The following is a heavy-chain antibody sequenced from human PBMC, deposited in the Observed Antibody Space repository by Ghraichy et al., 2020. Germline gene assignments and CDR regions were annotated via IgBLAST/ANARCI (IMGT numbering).Heavy chain of an antibody. V-gene: IGHV3-11*01. J-gene: IGHJ3*02. Sequence: LNISCAASGFTFGDYYMSWIRQAPGKGLEWVSCISTSGSTIYYADSVKGRFTISRDNAKNSLYLQMNSLRPEDTAVYYCARDPRRYYYGSGSYDAFDIWGQGTTVTVSS. D-gene: IGHD3-10*01. CDR1: GFTFGDYY. CDR2: ISTSGSTI. CDR3: ARDPRRYYYGSGSYDAFDI.